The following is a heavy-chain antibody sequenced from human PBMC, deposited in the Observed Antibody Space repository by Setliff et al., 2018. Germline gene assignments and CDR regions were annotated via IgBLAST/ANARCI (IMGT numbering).Heavy chain of an antibody. CDR2: INHSGST. V-gene: IGHV4-38-2*02. CDR3: ARGVAAAGPFDY. J-gene: IGHJ4*02. Sequence: SETLSLTCTVSGYSISSGYIWGWIRQPPGKGLEWIGEINHSGSTNYNPSLKSRVTISVDTSKNQFSLKLSSVTAADTAVYYCARGVAAAGPFDYWGQGTLVTVSS. D-gene: IGHD6-13*01. CDR1: GYSISSGYI.